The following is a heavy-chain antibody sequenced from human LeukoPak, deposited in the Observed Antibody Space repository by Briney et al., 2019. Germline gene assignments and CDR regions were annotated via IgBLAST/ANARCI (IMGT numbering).Heavy chain of an antibody. Sequence: GGSLRLSCAASGFTFSSYGMHWVRQAPGEGLEWVAVISYDGSNKYYADSVKGRFTISRDNSKNTLYLQMNSLRAEDTAVYYCAKDSSMAAAGTFDYWGQGTLVTVSS. V-gene: IGHV3-30*18. CDR1: GFTFSSYG. CDR2: ISYDGSNK. J-gene: IGHJ4*02. D-gene: IGHD6-13*01. CDR3: AKDSSMAAAGTFDY.